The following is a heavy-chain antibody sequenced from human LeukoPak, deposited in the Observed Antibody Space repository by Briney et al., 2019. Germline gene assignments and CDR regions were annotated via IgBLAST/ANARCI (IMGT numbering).Heavy chain of an antibody. V-gene: IGHV4-34*01. J-gene: IGHJ6*02. CDR2: INHSGST. CDR1: GGSFSGYY. CDR3: ARGLVVPAYYYGMDV. Sequence: SETLSLTCAVYGGSFSGYYWSWICQPPGKGLEWIGQINHSGSTNYNPSLKSRVTISVDTSKNQFSLKLSSVTAADTAVYYCARGLVVPAYYYGMDVWGQGTTVTVSS. D-gene: IGHD2-2*01.